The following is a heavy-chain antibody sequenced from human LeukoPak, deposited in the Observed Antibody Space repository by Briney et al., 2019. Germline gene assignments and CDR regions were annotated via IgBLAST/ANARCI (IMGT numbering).Heavy chain of an antibody. CDR1: GFTFSNYE. D-gene: IGHD3-10*01. Sequence: GGSLRLSCAASGFTFSNYEMNWVRQAPGKGLDWVAYISRGGRTVDYADSVKGRFTISRGSAKNALYLQMNSLRAEDTAVYYCAKAKGYNYYGSGSYPYYFDYWGQGTLVTVSS. V-gene: IGHV3-48*03. CDR3: AKAKGYNYYGSGSYPYYFDY. CDR2: ISRGGRTV. J-gene: IGHJ4*02.